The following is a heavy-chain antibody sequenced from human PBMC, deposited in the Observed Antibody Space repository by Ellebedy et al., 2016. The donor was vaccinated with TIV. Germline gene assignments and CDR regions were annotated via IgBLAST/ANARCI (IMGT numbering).Heavy chain of an antibody. Sequence: MPSETLSLTCPVSGGSISSYYWSWIRQPPGKGLEWIGYIYYSGSTNYNPSLKSRVTISVATSKNQFSLKLSSVTAADTAVYYCARQMGAATLFDYWGQGTLVTVSS. CDR3: ARQMGAATLFDY. CDR2: IYYSGST. D-gene: IGHD1-26*01. J-gene: IGHJ4*02. V-gene: IGHV4-59*08. CDR1: GGSISSYY.